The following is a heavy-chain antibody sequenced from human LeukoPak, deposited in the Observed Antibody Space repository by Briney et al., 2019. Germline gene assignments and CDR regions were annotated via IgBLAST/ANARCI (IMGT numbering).Heavy chain of an antibody. Sequence: PSETLSLTCTVSGGSISSYYWSWIRQPPGKGLEWIGYISYSGSTDYNPSLKSRVTISVDTSKNQFSPKLSSVTAADTAVYYCARGLGLTAVTEHYFDYWGQGTLVTVSS. V-gene: IGHV4-59*08. CDR3: ARGLGLTAVTEHYFDY. J-gene: IGHJ4*02. CDR2: ISYSGST. CDR1: GGSISSYY. D-gene: IGHD4-17*01.